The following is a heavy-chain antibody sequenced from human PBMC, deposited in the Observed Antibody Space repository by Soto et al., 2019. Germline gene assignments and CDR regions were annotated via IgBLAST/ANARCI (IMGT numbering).Heavy chain of an antibody. Sequence: ASVKVSCKASGYTFTRSGISWARQAPGQGPEWMGWISSYNGDTNYAQTFQGRVTMTTDTSTSTAYMELRSLRSDDTAVYYCARARSSSWYWFDLWAQGNLVTVSS. CDR1: GYTFTRSG. V-gene: IGHV1-18*01. CDR2: ISSYNGDT. J-gene: IGHJ5*02. D-gene: IGHD6-13*01. CDR3: ARARSSSWYWFDL.